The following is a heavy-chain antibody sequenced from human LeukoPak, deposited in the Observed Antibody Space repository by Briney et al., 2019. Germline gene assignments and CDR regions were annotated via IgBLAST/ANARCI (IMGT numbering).Heavy chain of an antibody. CDR3: ARDKFYSSSYFDY. V-gene: IGHV3-23*01. CDR2: ISGSGGST. J-gene: IGHJ4*02. D-gene: IGHD6-13*01. CDR1: GFTFSSYG. Sequence: GGSLRLSCAASGFTFSSYGMSWLRQAPGKGLEWFSAISGSGGSTYYADSVKGRFTISRDNSKNTLYLQMNSLRAEDTAVYYCARDKFYSSSYFDYWGQGTLVTVSS.